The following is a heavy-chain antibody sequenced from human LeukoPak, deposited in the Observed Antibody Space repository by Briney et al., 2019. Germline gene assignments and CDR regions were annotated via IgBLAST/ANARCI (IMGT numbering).Heavy chain of an antibody. J-gene: IGHJ3*02. V-gene: IGHV4-30-4*01. CDR2: IYNSGNT. CDR3: ARGSRGTVVVAASAFDI. Sequence: PSETLSLTCAVSGGSFSSSDRWSWIRQPPGKGPESIGYIYNSGNTYYNPSLKSRVSISADTSENEFSLKLSSVSAADTAVYYCARGSRGTVVVAASAFDIWGQGTFLTVSS. CDR1: GGSFSSSDR. D-gene: IGHD2-15*01.